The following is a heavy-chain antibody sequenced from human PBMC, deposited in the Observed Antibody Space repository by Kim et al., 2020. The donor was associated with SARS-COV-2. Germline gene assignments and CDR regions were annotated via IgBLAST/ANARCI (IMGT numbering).Heavy chain of an antibody. CDR3: ARYETGYYTDDAFDI. D-gene: IGHD3-9*01. Sequence: SETLSLTCTVSGGSISSSSYYWGWIRQPPGKGLEWIGSIYYSGSTYYNPSLKSRVTISVDTSKNQFSLKLSSVTAADTAVYYCARYETGYYTDDAFDIWGQGTMVTVSS. V-gene: IGHV4-39*01. CDR2: IYYSGST. CDR1: GGSISSSSYY. J-gene: IGHJ3*02.